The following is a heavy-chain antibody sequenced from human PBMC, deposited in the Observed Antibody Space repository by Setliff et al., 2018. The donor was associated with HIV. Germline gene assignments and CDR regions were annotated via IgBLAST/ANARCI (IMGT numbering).Heavy chain of an antibody. V-gene: IGHV4-38-2*01. D-gene: IGHD2-21*02. Sequence: PSETLSLTCAVSGYAISSGYYWNWIRQSPGKGLEWIVEVNHNGNINYNPSLQSRVTVSVDTSKPHYSLKMNSVTAADTAVYYCAITLVGVTTEMYWGQGTLVTVPS. CDR3: AITLVGVTTEMY. CDR2: VNHNGNI. CDR1: GYAISSGYY. J-gene: IGHJ4*02.